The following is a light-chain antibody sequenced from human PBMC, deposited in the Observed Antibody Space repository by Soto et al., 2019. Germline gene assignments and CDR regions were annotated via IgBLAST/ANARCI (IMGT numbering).Light chain of an antibody. CDR2: DAS. J-gene: IGKJ1*01. V-gene: IGKV1-5*01. CDR3: QQYNSYWT. CDR1: QSVNKW. Sequence: DIQMTQSPSTLSASVGDRVTITCRASQSVNKWLAWFQQKPGKVPKLLIFDASTLQTGAPSRFGGGGSGTEFTLTISGLQPDDFATYYCQQYNSYWTFGQGTRWIS.